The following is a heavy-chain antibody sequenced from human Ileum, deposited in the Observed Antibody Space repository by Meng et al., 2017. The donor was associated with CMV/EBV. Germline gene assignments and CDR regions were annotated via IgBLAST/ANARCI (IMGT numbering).Heavy chain of an antibody. CDR3: ARNGQSGGYHAFDH. Sequence: GSLSLSCTVSGGFISTNYWSWVRQPPGKGLEWVGHAYHSGDTNYNPSLKSRVTISVDTTKTQFSLMVTSVTAADTAMYYCARNGQSGGYHAFDHWGQGTLVTVSS. CDR2: AYHSGDT. D-gene: IGHD1-26*01. J-gene: IGHJ4*02. CDR1: GGFISTNY. V-gene: IGHV4-59*01.